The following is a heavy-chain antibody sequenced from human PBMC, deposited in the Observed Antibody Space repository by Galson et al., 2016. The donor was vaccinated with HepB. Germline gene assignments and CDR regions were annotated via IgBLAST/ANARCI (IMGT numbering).Heavy chain of an antibody. J-gene: IGHJ6*02. V-gene: IGHV3-23*01. CDR3: AKVVRFLKWSYGIDV. CDR1: GFTFNNYA. CDR2: ISGNSDSR. Sequence: SLRLSCAASGFTFNNYAMNWVRQTPGQGLEWVSVISGNSDSRTHVDTVQGRFTITRDNSENTLYLQMNCLRAEDTAIYYCAKVVRFLKWSYGIDVWGQGTTVTVSS. D-gene: IGHD3-3*01.